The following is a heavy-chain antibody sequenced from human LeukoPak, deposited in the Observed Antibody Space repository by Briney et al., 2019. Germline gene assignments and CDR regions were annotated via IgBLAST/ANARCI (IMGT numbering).Heavy chain of an antibody. Sequence: SETLSLTCTVSGGSISSYYWSWIRQPAGKGLEWIGRIYTSGSTNYNPSLKSRVTMSVDTSKNQFSLKLSSVTAADTAVYYCARLSYDYVWGSYRKAYFDYWGQGTLVTVSS. CDR3: ARLSYDYVWGSYRKAYFDY. V-gene: IGHV4-4*07. CDR2: IYTSGST. J-gene: IGHJ4*02. D-gene: IGHD3-16*02. CDR1: GGSISSYY.